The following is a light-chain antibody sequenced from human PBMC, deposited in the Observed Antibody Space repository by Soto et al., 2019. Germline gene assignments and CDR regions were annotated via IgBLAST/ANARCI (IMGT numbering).Light chain of an antibody. CDR2: EVS. Sequence: QSALTQPPSASGSPGQSVTISCPGTSSDVGGYNYVSWYQQHPDKAPKLMIYEVSKRPSGVPDRFSGSKSGNTASLTVSGLQAEDEADYYCSSYAGSKNSVFGGGTKLTVL. V-gene: IGLV2-8*01. CDR3: SSYAGSKNSV. CDR1: SSDVGGYNY. J-gene: IGLJ3*02.